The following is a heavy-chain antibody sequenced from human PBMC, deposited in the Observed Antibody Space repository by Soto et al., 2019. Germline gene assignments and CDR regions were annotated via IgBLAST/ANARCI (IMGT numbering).Heavy chain of an antibody. J-gene: IGHJ6*02. Sequence: LRLSCVGSGFTFSSYWMGWVRQTPGKGLEWVATIKADGTEKYYVDSVKGRFTFSRDNAKTSVYLEMNSLRAEDTAVYYCVTAVRGYNANGDLWGQGTKVTVS. D-gene: IGHD5-12*01. V-gene: IGHV3-7*03. CDR2: IKADGTEK. CDR3: VTAVRGYNANGDL. CDR1: GFTFSSYW.